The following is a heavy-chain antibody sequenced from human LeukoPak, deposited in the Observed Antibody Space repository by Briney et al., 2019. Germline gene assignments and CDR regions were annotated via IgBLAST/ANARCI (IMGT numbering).Heavy chain of an antibody. CDR1: GYTFTGYY. CDR2: INPNSGGT. J-gene: IGHJ6*02. D-gene: IGHD3-3*01. Sequence: ASVKVSCKASGYTFTGYYMHWVRQAPGQGLEWMGWINPNSGGTNYAQKFQGRVTMTRDTSISTAYMELSRLRSDDTAVYYCARDTIFETYYYYGMDVWGQGTTVTVSS. CDR3: ARDTIFETYYYYGMDV. V-gene: IGHV1-2*02.